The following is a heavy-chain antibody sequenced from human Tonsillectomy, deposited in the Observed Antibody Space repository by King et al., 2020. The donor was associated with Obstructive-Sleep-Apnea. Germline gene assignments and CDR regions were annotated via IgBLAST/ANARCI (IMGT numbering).Heavy chain of an antibody. Sequence: VQLVESGGGVVQPGRSLRLSCTASGFTFSNFAIHWVRQAPGKGLEWVAVISYDGNNKYYADSVKGRFSISRDNSKNTLYLQMNSLRPEDTAVYYCARDLNYYALGYWGQGILVTVSS. J-gene: IGHJ4*02. D-gene: IGHD3-10*02. CDR2: ISYDGNNK. V-gene: IGHV3-30-3*01. CDR3: ARDLNYYALGY. CDR1: GFTFSNFA.